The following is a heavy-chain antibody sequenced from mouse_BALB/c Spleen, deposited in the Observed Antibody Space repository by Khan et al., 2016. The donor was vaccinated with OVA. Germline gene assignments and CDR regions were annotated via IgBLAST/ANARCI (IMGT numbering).Heavy chain of an antibody. CDR2: IWSGGST. CDR1: GFSLTSYG. D-gene: IGHD2-4*01. V-gene: IGHV2-2*02. Sequence: VQLQESGPGLVQPSQSLSITCTVSGFSLTSYGVHWVRQSPGKGLAWLGVIWSGGSTDYNAAFISRLSISKDNSKSHVFFKMNSLQANDTAIYYCARNYDDDEGLAYWGQGTLVTVSA. CDR3: ARNYDDDEGLAY. J-gene: IGHJ3*01.